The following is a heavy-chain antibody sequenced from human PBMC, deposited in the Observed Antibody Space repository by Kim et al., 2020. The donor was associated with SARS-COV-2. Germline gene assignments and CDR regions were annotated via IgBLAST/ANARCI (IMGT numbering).Heavy chain of an antibody. CDR2: ISSSSSYI. J-gene: IGHJ3*02. Sequence: GGSLRLSCAASGFTFSSYSMNWVRQAPGKGLEWVSSISSSSSYIYYADSVKGRFTISRDNAKNSLYLQMNSLRAEDTAVYYCARDGEISPDAFDIWGQGTMVTVSS. CDR3: ARDGEISPDAFDI. V-gene: IGHV3-21*01. D-gene: IGHD3-10*01. CDR1: GFTFSSYS.